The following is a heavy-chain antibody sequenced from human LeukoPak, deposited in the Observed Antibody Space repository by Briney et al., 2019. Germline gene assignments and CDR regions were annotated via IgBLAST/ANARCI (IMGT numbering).Heavy chain of an antibody. CDR2: IYTSGTT. V-gene: IGHV4-61*02. J-gene: IGHJ6*02. Sequence: PSETLSLTCTVSGGSISSGSYYWSWIRQPAGKGLEWIGRIYTSGTTIYNPSLKSRVTISVDTSKNQFSLRLNSVTAADTAVYYCTRHPPIGAFENGLDVWGQGTTVTVSS. D-gene: IGHD3-3*01. CDR1: GGSISSGSYY. CDR3: TRHPPIGAFENGLDV.